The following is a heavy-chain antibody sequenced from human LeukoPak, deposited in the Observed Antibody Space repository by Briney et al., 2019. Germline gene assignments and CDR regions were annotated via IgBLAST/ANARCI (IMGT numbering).Heavy chain of an antibody. J-gene: IGHJ6*03. CDR3: ARGPYYYMDV. CDR1: GFTVSSNY. V-gene: IGHV3-74*01. CDR2: INTDGSST. Sequence: PGGSLRLSCAASGFTVSSNYMSWVRQAPGKGLVWVSRINTDGSSTSYADSVKGRFTISRDNAKNTLYLQMNSLRAEDTAVYYCARGPYYYMDVWGKGTTVTVSS.